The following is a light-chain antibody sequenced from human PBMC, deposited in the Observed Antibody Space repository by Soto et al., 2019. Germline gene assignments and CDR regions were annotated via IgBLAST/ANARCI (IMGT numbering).Light chain of an antibody. V-gene: IGLV2-14*01. J-gene: IGLJ3*02. CDR2: EVS. Sequence: QSALTQPASVSGSPGQSITISCTGTSSDVGGYNYVSWYQQHPGKAPKLMIYEVSNRPSGVSNLFSGSKSGNTASLTISGLQAEDEADYYCNSYTSGSTWVFGGGTKLTVL. CDR3: NSYTSGSTWV. CDR1: SSDVGGYNY.